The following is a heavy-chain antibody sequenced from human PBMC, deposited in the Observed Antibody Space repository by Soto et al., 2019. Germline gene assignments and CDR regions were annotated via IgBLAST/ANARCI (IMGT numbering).Heavy chain of an antibody. D-gene: IGHD1-1*01. CDR2: INHSGST. CDR3: ARDGTTGTNHATHY. Sequence: SETLSLTCAVYGGSFSGYYWSWIRQPPGKGLEWIGEINHSGSTNYNPSLKSRVTISVDTSKNQFSLKLSSVTAADTAVYYCARDGTTGTNHATHYWGQGTLVTVSS. J-gene: IGHJ4*02. CDR1: GGSFSGYY. V-gene: IGHV4-34*01.